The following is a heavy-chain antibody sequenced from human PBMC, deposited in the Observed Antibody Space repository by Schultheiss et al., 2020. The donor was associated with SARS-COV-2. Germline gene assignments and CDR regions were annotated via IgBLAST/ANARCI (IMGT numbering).Heavy chain of an antibody. CDR1: SDSISNYY. J-gene: IGHJ4*02. CDR2: IYYSGST. Sequence: SETLSLTCTVSSDSISNYYWSWIRQPPGKGLEWIGYIYYSGSTNYNPSLKSRVTMSLDTSKTQFSLNLDSVTAADTAVYYCARVSLRGSDYWGQGTLVTVSS. CDR3: ARVSLRGSDY. V-gene: IGHV4-59*13. D-gene: IGHD3-10*01.